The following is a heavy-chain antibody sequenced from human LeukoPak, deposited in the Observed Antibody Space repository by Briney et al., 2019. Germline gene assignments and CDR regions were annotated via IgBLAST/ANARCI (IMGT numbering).Heavy chain of an antibody. D-gene: IGHD3-10*01. V-gene: IGHV4-39*01. CDR2: IKPGDTT. CDR3: ARQRAWFGEWAFDY. CDR1: DGSISSRTFY. Sequence: PSETLSLTCTVSDGSISSRTFYWGWIRQPPGRGLGWIGSIKPGDTTYYNASLKSRVTMFVDTSKKQVSLEVSSVTAADTAVYYCARQRAWFGEWAFDYWGRGTLVTVSS. J-gene: IGHJ4*02.